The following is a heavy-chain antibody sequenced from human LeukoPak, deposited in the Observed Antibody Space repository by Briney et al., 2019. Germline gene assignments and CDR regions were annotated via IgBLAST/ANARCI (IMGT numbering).Heavy chain of an antibody. D-gene: IGHD2-2*01. CDR2: ISSSSSTI. CDR1: GFTFSSYS. CDR3: ARAVGYCSSSICYRFDY. Sequence: GGSLRLSCAASGFTFSSYSMIWVRQAPGKGLEWVSYISSSSSTIYYADSVKGRFTISRDDAKNSLYLQMNSLRAEDTAVYYCARAVGYCSSSICYRFDYWGQGTLVTVSS. J-gene: IGHJ4*02. V-gene: IGHV3-48*01.